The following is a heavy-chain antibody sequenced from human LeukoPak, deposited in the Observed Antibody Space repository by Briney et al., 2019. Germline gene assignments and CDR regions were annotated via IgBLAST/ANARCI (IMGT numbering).Heavy chain of an antibody. Sequence: GGSLRLSCAASGFTFSSYAMSWVRQAPGKGLEWVSAISGSGGSTYYADSVKGRFTISRDNSKNTLYLQMNSLRAEDTAVYYCAKAPTYYYDSSGYYYDYYYMDVWGKGTTVTVSS. V-gene: IGHV3-23*01. CDR3: AKAPTYYYDSSGYYYDYYYMDV. CDR1: GFTFSSYA. CDR2: ISGSGGST. D-gene: IGHD3-22*01. J-gene: IGHJ6*03.